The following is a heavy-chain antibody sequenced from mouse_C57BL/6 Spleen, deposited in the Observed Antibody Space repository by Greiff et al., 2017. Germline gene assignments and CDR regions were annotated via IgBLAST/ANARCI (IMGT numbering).Heavy chain of an antibody. J-gene: IGHJ4*01. CDR2: IDPETGGT. CDR1: GYTFTDYE. D-gene: IGHD1-1*01. Sequence: QVQLQQSGAELVRPGASVTLSCKASGYTFTDYEMHWVKQTPVHGLEWIGAIDPETGGTASNQKFKGKAILTADKSSSTAYMELRSLTSEDSAVYYCTPYYYGSSYGAMDYWGQGTSVTVSS. CDR3: TPYYYGSSYGAMDY. V-gene: IGHV1-15*01.